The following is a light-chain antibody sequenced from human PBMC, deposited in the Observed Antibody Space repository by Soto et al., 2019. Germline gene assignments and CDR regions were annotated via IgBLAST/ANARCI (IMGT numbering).Light chain of an antibody. Sequence: QSALTQPASVSGSPGQSITISCTGTSSDIGGYNHVSWYQHHPGKAPKVIIYDVSNRPSGVSNRFSGSKSGNTASLTFSGLQAEDEADYYCSSYTSSSTYVFGTGTKLTVL. CDR2: DVS. CDR1: SSDIGGYNH. J-gene: IGLJ1*01. V-gene: IGLV2-14*03. CDR3: SSYTSSSTYV.